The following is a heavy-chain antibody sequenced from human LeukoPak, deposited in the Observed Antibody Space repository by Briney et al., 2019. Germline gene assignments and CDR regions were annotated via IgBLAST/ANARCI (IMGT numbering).Heavy chain of an antibody. V-gene: IGHV5-51*01. J-gene: IGHJ4*02. CDR2: IYPGDSGT. Sequence: GESLKISCKGSGYSFTNYWIAWVRQMPGKGLEWMGIIYPGDSGTRYSPSFQAQVSISADKSISTAYLQWTSLKASDTAMYYCARPLQCSSATCPLDYWGQGTLVTVSS. CDR3: ARPLQCSSATCPLDY. CDR1: GYSFTNYW. D-gene: IGHD2-2*01.